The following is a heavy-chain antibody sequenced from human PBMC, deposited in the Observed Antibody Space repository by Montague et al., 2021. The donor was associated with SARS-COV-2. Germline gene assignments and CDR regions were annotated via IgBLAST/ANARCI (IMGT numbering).Heavy chain of an antibody. CDR1: GDSVSSNIAT. V-gene: IGHV6-1*01. D-gene: IGHD5-18*01. CDR3: ARGQLWFDY. J-gene: IGHJ4*02. CDR2: TYYRSKWYN. Sequence: CAISGDSVSSNIATWNWIRQSPSRGLEWLGRTYYRSKWYNDYAESVKSRITIDPDTSKHQFSLHLNSVTPEDTAVYYCARGQLWFDYWGQGALVTVSS.